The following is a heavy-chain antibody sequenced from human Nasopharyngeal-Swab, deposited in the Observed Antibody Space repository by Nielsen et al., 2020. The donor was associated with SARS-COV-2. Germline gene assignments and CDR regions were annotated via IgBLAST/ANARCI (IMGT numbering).Heavy chain of an antibody. V-gene: IGHV3-9*01. CDR2: ISWESGNR. CDR1: GFTFEEYG. CDR3: TKDAGGGYSDYVFDY. Sequence: GGSLRLSCAASGFTFEEYGMHWVRQGPGKGLEWVSGISWESGNRAYAESVKGRFAIARDDAKNSLFMQMNRLRPEDTAVYYCTKDAGGGYSDYVFDYWGQGILVTVSS. J-gene: IGHJ4*02. D-gene: IGHD5-12*01.